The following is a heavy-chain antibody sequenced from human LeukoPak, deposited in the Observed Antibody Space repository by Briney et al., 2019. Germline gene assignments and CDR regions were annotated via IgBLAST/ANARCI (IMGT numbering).Heavy chain of an antibody. J-gene: IGHJ4*02. CDR2: INPNSGGT. D-gene: IGHD3-22*01. CDR1: GYTFTGYY. Sequence: ASVKVSCKASGYTFTGYYMHWVRQAPGQGLEWMGRINPNSGGTNYAQKFQGRVTMTRDTSISTAYMELSRLRSDDTAVYYCARVSSGGSSGYLFDYWDQGTLVTVSS. CDR3: ARVSSGGSSGYLFDY. V-gene: IGHV1-2*06.